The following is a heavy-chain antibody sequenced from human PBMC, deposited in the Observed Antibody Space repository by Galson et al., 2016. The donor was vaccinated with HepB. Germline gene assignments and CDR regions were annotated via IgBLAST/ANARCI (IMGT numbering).Heavy chain of an antibody. D-gene: IGHD3-10*01. J-gene: IGHJ6*02. Sequence: EPLSLTCTVSGGSISTDYWTWIRQAPGRGLEWIGYVFHNGRTDYNPSLKSRVTISVDTSKKQFSLEVSSVTAADTAVYYCARDVGYYGPDNYESYYYIMDVWGQGTTVTVSS. CDR1: GGSISTDY. CDR2: VFHNGRT. CDR3: ARDVGYYGPDNYESYYYIMDV. V-gene: IGHV4-59*01.